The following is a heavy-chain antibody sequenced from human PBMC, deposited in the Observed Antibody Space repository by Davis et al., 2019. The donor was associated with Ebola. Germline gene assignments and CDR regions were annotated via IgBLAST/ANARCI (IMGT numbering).Heavy chain of an antibody. V-gene: IGHV3-30*18. CDR2: VSFNGDNT. CDR3: AKGGYRAFDI. CDR1: GFTFSLYG. D-gene: IGHD1-1*01. Sequence: GESLKISCVASGFTFSLYGMHWVRQAPGKGLEWVAVVSFNGDNTYYADSVKGRFTISRDNSKNTLYLQMNSLRAEDTAVYYCAKGGYRAFDIWGQGTMVTVSS. J-gene: IGHJ3*02.